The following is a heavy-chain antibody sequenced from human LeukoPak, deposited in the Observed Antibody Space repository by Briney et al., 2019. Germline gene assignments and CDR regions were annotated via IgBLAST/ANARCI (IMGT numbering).Heavy chain of an antibody. CDR1: EFTFSSYE. V-gene: IGHV3-48*03. CDR2: ISRSGNSI. CDR3: AREIGLRIDF. Sequence: GGSLRLSCAASEFTFSSYEMNWVRQAPGKGLEWVSYISRSGNSIYYADSVKGRFTISRDNAKNSLYLQMNSLRAEDTALYYCAREIGLRIDFWGQGTLVTVSS. J-gene: IGHJ4*02. D-gene: IGHD5/OR15-5a*01.